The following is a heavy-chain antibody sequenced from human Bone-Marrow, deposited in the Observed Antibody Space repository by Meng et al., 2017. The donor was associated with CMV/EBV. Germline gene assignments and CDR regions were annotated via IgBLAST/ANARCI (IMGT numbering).Heavy chain of an antibody. J-gene: IGHJ4*02. Sequence: GESLKISCAASGFTFSNYAMHWVRQAPGRGLECVSTISDDGGRTYYADSVKGRFTISRDNSKNTLYLQMGSLRAEDMAVYYCARGRGGATTRYFDYWGQGPLVTISS. CDR3: ARGRGGATTRYFDY. D-gene: IGHD1-26*01. CDR2: ISDDGGRT. CDR1: GFTFSNYA. V-gene: IGHV3-64*02.